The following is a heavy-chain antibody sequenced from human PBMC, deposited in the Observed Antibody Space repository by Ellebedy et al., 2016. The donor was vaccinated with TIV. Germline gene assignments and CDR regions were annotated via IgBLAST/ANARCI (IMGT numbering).Heavy chain of an antibody. CDR1: GFTFDDYA. CDR3: VQAGGFLSGWYNY. CDR2: ISWNSGSI. V-gene: IGHV3-9*01. J-gene: IGHJ4*02. Sequence: GGSLRLXXAASGFTFDDYAMHWVRQAPGKGLEWVSGISWNSGSIDYADSVKGRFTISRDNAKSSLYLQMNSLRAEDTAFYYCVQAGGFLSGWYNYWGQGALVAVSS. D-gene: IGHD6-19*01.